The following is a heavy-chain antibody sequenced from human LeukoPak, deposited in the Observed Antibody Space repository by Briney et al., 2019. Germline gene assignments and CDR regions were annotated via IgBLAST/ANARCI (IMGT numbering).Heavy chain of an antibody. Sequence: ASVKVSCKASGYTFGTHWMHWVRQAPGQGLEWVAIINPSGDVRSYAQKFQGRVTVTRDMSTRTVYMELSDLRPEDTAVYYCARGTYYYDTSGSIADAFDIWGQGTMVTVSS. CDR1: GYTFGTHW. CDR3: ARGTYYYDTSGSIADAFDI. CDR2: INPSGDVR. V-gene: IGHV1-46*01. D-gene: IGHD3-22*01. J-gene: IGHJ3*02.